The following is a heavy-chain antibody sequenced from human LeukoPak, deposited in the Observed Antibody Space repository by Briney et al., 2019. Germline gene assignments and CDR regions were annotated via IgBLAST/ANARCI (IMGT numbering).Heavy chain of an antibody. Sequence: ASVEVSCKASGYTFTSYAMHWVRQAPGQRLEWMGWINAGNGNTKYSQKFQGRVTITRDTSASTAYMELTSLRSEDTAVYYCAARIVATTRFDYWGQGTLVTVSS. CDR2: INAGNGNT. V-gene: IGHV1-3*01. J-gene: IGHJ4*02. D-gene: IGHD5-12*01. CDR1: GYTFTSYA. CDR3: AARIVATTRFDY.